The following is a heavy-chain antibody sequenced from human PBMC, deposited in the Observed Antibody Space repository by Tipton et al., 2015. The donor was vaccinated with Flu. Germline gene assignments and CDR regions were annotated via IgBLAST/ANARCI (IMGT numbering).Heavy chain of an antibody. V-gene: IGHV4-39*07. CDR2: IYYSGST. Sequence: TLSLTCTVSGGSISSSSYYWGWIRQPPGKGLEWIGSIYYSGSTYYNPSLKSRVTISVDTSKDQFSLKLSSVTAADTAVYYCARDPTTRGSTDEHWGQGTLVTVSP. CDR3: ARDPTTRGSTDEH. J-gene: IGHJ4*02. D-gene: IGHD1-14*01. CDR1: GGSISSSSYY.